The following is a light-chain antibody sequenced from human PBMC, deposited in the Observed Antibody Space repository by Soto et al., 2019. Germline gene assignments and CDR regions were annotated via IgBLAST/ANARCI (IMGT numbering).Light chain of an antibody. V-gene: IGLV1-40*01. J-gene: IGLJ7*01. CDR1: NSNIGAGYD. Sequence: QPVLTQPPSMSGAPGQRVTISCTGSNSNIGAGYDVHWYQQFPGTAPKLLIYGNNNRPSGVPDRFSGSKSGTSASLAISGLQAEDEADYYCQSYDSSLSGSVFGGGTQLTVL. CDR2: GNN. CDR3: QSYDSSLSGSV.